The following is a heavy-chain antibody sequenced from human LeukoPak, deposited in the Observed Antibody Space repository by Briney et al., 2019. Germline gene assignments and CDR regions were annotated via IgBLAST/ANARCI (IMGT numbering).Heavy chain of an antibody. CDR1: GFTFSSFG. V-gene: IGHV3-23*01. CDR3: ARDWADNSDYPGNY. D-gene: IGHD3-22*01. J-gene: IGHJ4*02. Sequence: GGSLRLSCAASGFTFSSFGMSWVRQVPGKGLEWVSSISSGAGSTYYADSVKGRFTISRDNSKNTLYLQTNSLRTEDTAVYYCARDWADNSDYPGNYWGQGTLVTVSS. CDR2: ISSGAGST.